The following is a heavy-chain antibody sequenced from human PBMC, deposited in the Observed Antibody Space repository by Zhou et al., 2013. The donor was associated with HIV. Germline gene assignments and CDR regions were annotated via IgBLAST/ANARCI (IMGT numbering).Heavy chain of an antibody. V-gene: IGHV1-69*01. CDR1: GGTFSSYA. J-gene: IGHJ6*02. CDR2: IIPIFDTS. CDR3: ARDLLPTTTWTDSYYYGLDV. Sequence: QVQLIQSGAAMKKPGSSVKVSCKASGGTFSSYAISWVRQAPGQGLEWMGGIIPIFDTSKYAQKLQGRVTITTDASTSTAYMELSSLRSEDTAVYYCARDLLPTTTWTDSYYYGLDVWGQGTTVTVSS. D-gene: IGHD1-26*01.